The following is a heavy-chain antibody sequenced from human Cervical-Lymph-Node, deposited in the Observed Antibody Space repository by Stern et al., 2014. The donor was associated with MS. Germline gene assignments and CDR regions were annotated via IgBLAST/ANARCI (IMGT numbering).Heavy chain of an antibody. CDR1: GFTFSSYA. Sequence: EVHLVESGGGLVQPGGSLRLSCAASGFTFSSYAMNWVRQAPGKGLEWVSAINGSGGSTYYADSVKGRFTISRDNSKNTLYLQMNSLRAEDTAVYYCARRIAARVTKPLDYWGQGTLVTVSS. D-gene: IGHD6-6*01. V-gene: IGHV3-23*04. J-gene: IGHJ4*02. CDR3: ARRIAARVTKPLDY. CDR2: INGSGGST.